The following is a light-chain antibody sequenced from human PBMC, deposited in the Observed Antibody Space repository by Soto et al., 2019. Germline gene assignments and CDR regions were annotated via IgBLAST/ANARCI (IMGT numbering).Light chain of an antibody. Sequence: EIVLTQSPATLYLSPGERATLSCRASQSVSSYLAWYQQKPGQAPRLLSYDASNRAPGIPARFSGSGSGTDVTLTIGSLEPEDFAVYYFQQRGNSELTFGGGTKVE. V-gene: IGKV3-11*01. J-gene: IGKJ4*01. CDR3: QQRGNSELT. CDR1: QSVSSY. CDR2: DAS.